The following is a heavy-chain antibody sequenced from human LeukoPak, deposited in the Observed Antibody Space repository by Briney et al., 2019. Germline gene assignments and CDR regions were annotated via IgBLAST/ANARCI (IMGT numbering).Heavy chain of an antibody. Sequence: SGPTLVKPTQTLTLTCTFSGFSLTTSGVGVGWIRQPPGKAPEWPALIYWDDDKRYSPSLKNRLTITKDTSENHVVLTLTNMDPVDTAAYYCAHYRLWPEPSPAFDFWGQGTMVTVSS. V-gene: IGHV2-5*02. J-gene: IGHJ3*01. D-gene: IGHD3-16*01. CDR1: GFSLTTSGVG. CDR3: AHYRLWPEPSPAFDF. CDR2: IYWDDDK.